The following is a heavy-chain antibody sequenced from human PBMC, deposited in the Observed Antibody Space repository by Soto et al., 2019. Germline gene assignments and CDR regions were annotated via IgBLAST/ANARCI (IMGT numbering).Heavy chain of an antibody. CDR3: WGYDNSGSGRENPIDY. J-gene: IGHJ4*02. V-gene: IGHV3-7*01. Sequence: EVQLVESGGGLVQPGGSLRLSCAASGFTFSTYWMSWVRQAPGKGLEWVANIKQDGSEKYYVDSVKGRFTISRDNAKNSLYLQMNSPRAEDTAVYYCWGYDNSGSGRENPIDYWGQGTLVTVSS. CDR1: GFTFSTYW. CDR2: IKQDGSEK. D-gene: IGHD3-22*01.